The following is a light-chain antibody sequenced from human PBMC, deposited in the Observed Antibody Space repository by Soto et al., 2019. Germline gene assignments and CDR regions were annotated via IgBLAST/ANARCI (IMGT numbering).Light chain of an antibody. CDR1: SSNIGSNP. V-gene: IGLV1-44*01. CDR2: SDD. Sequence: QSVLTQPPSASGTPGQRVTISCSGSSSNIGSNPVNWYQHLPGTAPKLLIYSDDHRSSGVPDRFSGSKSGSSASLAIDGLQSEDEADYYCASWDDSLGGDWVFGGGTKLTVL. J-gene: IGLJ3*02. CDR3: ASWDDSLGGDWV.